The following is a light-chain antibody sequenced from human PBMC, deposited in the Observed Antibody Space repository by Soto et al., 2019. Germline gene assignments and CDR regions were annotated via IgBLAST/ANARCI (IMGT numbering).Light chain of an antibody. CDR1: QSVSSS. CDR2: GAS. J-gene: IGKJ4*01. Sequence: ETVMTPSPDTLSVSPVERVTLSCMASQSVSSSLAWYQQKPGQAPRLLIYGASTRATGIPARFSGSGSGTDFTLTISSLQSEDFAFYYCHQYNNWPPFFGGGTKVEIK. CDR3: HQYNNWPPF. V-gene: IGKV3-15*01.